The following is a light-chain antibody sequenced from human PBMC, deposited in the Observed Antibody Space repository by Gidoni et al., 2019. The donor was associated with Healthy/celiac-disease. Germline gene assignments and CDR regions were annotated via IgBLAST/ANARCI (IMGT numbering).Light chain of an antibody. V-gene: IGKV1-39*01. J-gene: IGKJ2*01. Sequence: DIQMTQSPSSLSASVGDRVTITCPASQSISSYLNWYQQKPGKAPKLLIYAASSLQSGVPSRFSGSGSGTDFTLTISSLQPEDFATYYCQQSYSAPGGYTFGQGTKLEIK. CDR1: QSISSY. CDR3: QQSYSAPGGYT. CDR2: AAS.